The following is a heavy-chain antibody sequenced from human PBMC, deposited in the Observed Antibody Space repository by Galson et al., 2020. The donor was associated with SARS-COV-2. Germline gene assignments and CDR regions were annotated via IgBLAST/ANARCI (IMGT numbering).Heavy chain of an antibody. D-gene: IGHD6-19*01. CDR2: IDWDDDK. CDR3: ARIWYSSGWYCGGKVDY. J-gene: IGHJ4*02. CDR1: GFSLSTSGMC. Sequence: SGPTLVKPTQTLTLTCTFSGFSLSTSGMCVSWIRQPPGKALEWLALIDWDDDKYYSTSLKTRLTISKDTSKNQVVLTMTNMDPVDTATYYCARIWYSSGWYCGGKVDYWGQGTLVTVSS. V-gene: IGHV2-70*01.